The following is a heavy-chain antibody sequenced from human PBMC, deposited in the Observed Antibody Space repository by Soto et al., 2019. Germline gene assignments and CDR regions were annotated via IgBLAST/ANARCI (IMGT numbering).Heavy chain of an antibody. Sequence: QVQLVESGGGVVQPGRSLRLSCAASGFTFSSYGMHWVRQAPGKGLEWVAVISYDGSNKYYADSVKGRFTISRDNSKNTLYLQMNSLRDEDTAVYYCAKNIAAMVIYYYYYYGMDVWGQGTTVTVSS. D-gene: IGHD5-18*01. V-gene: IGHV3-30*18. CDR1: GFTFSSYG. J-gene: IGHJ6*02. CDR2: ISYDGSNK. CDR3: AKNIAAMVIYYYYYYGMDV.